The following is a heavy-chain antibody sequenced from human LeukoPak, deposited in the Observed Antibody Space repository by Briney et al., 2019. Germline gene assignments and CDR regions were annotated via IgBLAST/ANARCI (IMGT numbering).Heavy chain of an antibody. CDR1: GGSISSYY. V-gene: IGHV4-4*07. CDR2: IYTSGST. D-gene: IGHD2-15*01. J-gene: IGHJ4*02. CDR3: ARGVVVAATPAQFDY. Sequence: KPSETLSLTCTVSGGSISSYYWSWIRQPAGKGLEWIGRIYTSGSTNYNPSLKSRVTMSVDTSKNQFSLKLSSVTAADTAVYYCARGVVVAATPAQFDYWGQGTLVIVSS.